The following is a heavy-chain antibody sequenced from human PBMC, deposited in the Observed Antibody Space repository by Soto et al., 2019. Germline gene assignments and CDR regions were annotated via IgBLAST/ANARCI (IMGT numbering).Heavy chain of an antibody. CDR1: GFPFSDYA. D-gene: IGHD1-1*01. V-gene: IGHV3-23*01. CDR3: ARDPERFDAFDI. CDR2: IINSGDST. Sequence: GGSLRLSCAASGFPFSDYAMNWVRQAPEKGLEWVSTIINSGDSTYYADSVKGRFTISSDNSKNTLYLQMNSLRAEVTAVYYCARDPERFDAFDIWGQGTMVTVSS. J-gene: IGHJ3*02.